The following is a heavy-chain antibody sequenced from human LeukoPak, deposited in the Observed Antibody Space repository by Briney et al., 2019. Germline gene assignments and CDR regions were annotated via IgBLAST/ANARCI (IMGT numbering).Heavy chain of an antibody. CDR3: ARDQYYYGSGSYSTMGAFDI. CDR2: IYTSGST. Sequence: PSETLSLTCTVSGGPISSYYWSWIRQPAGKGLEWIGRIYTSGSTNYNPSLKSRVTMSVDTSKNQFSLKLSSVTAADTAVYYCARDQYYYGSGSYSTMGAFDIWGQGTMVTVSS. J-gene: IGHJ3*02. D-gene: IGHD3-10*01. CDR1: GGPISSYY. V-gene: IGHV4-4*07.